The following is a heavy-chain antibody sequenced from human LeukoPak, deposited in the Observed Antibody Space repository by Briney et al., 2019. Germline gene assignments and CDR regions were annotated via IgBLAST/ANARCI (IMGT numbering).Heavy chain of an antibody. J-gene: IGHJ4*02. CDR1: GGTFSSYA. CDR2: IIPILGIA. Sequence: ASVKVSCKASGGTFSSYAISWVRQAPGQGLEWMGRIIPILGIANYAQKFQGRVTITADKSTSTAYMELSSLRSEDTAVYYCARDLYPHKGEGDFDYWGQGTLVTVSS. V-gene: IGHV1-69*04. D-gene: IGHD2-2*02. CDR3: ARDLYPHKGEGDFDY.